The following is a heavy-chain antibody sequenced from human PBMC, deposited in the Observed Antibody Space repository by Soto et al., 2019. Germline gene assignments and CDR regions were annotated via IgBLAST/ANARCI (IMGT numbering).Heavy chain of an antibody. CDR2: ISSSSSTI. J-gene: IGHJ6*03. CDR3: ARVLGPPYYYYMDV. Sequence: PGGSLRLSCAASGFTFSSYSMNWVRQAPGKGLEWVSYISSSSSTIYYADSVKGRFTISRDNAKNSLYLQMNSLRAEDTAVYYCARVLGPPYYYYMDVWGKGTTVTVSS. D-gene: IGHD3-16*01. CDR1: GFTFSSYS. V-gene: IGHV3-48*01.